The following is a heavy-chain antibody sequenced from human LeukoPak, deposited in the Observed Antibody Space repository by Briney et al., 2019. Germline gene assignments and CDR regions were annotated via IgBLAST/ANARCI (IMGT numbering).Heavy chain of an antibody. CDR3: VRDSDWSFDY. J-gene: IGHJ4*02. V-gene: IGHV3-48*02. D-gene: IGHD3-9*01. CDR1: GFTFSSYT. Sequence: GGSLRLSCAASGFTFSSYTMNWVRQAPGKGPEWVSNIRTKNNNMYYADSVKGRFTISRDNAKNSLYLQMNSLRDEDTAVYYCVRDSDWSFDYWGQGTLVTVSS. CDR2: IRTKNNNM.